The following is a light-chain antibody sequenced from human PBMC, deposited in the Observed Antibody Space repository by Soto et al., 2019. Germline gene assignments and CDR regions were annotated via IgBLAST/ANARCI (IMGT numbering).Light chain of an antibody. V-gene: IGKV3-11*01. J-gene: IGKJ1*01. CDR1: QSVSSY. CDR2: DAS. CDR3: QQRSNWWT. Sequence: EIVLTHSPATLSLSPGERATLSCRASQSVSSYLAWYQQKPGKAPRLLIYDASNRATGIPARFSGSGSGTDFTLTISSLEPEDFAVYYCQQRSNWWTFGQGTKVDIK.